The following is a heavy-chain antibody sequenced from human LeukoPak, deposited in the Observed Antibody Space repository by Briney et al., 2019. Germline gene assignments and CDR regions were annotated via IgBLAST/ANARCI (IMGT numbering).Heavy chain of an antibody. J-gene: IGHJ4*02. CDR1: GFTFGDYA. CDR2: IRSKAYGGTT. CDR3: TRVSGSYVYFDY. V-gene: IGHV3-49*04. Sequence: SGGSLRLSCTASGFTFGDYAMSWVRQAPGKGLEWVGFIRSKAYGGTTEYAASVKGRFTISRDDSKSIAYLQMNSLKTEDTAVYYCTRVSGSYVYFDYWGQGTLVTVSS. D-gene: IGHD1-26*01.